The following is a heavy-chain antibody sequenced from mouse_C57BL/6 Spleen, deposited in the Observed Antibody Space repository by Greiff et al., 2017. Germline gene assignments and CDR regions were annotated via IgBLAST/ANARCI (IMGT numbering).Heavy chain of an antibody. Sequence: QVQLQQPGAELVKPGASVKLSCKASGYTFTSSWMHWVKQRPGQGLEWIGMIHPNSGSTNYNEKFKSKATLTVDKSSSTAYMQLSSLTSEDSAVYYCARGGSSYDGFAYWGQGTLVTVSA. CDR1: GYTFTSSW. CDR3: ARGGSSYDGFAY. CDR2: IHPNSGST. D-gene: IGHD1-1*01. J-gene: IGHJ3*01. V-gene: IGHV1-64*01.